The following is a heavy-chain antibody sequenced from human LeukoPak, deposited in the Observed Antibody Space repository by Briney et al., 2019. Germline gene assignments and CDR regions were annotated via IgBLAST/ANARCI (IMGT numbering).Heavy chain of an antibody. D-gene: IGHD6-19*01. CDR1: GYAFTTFG. V-gene: IGHV1-18*01. CDR3: STHSPFMVPGTGDSFDI. CDR2: ISAYHGKT. J-gene: IGHJ3*02. Sequence: GASVKVSCKASGYAFTTFGISWVRQAPGEGLEWMGWISAYHGKTNFPQRFQGRVTMTTETSTTTAYMELMSLMSYDAAVYYCSTHSPFMVPGTGDSFDIGVQGTMVSVSS.